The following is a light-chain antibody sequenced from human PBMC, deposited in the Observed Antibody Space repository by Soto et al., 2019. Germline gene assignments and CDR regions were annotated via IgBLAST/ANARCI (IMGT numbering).Light chain of an antibody. Sequence: DIQMTQSPSSLSASVGDRVTITCRASQNIFSYLNWYQQKPGKAPNLLIYAASNLQSGVPSRFSGSGSGTDFTLTISSLQREDFATYHCQQSYSAPPTFGQGTKVDIK. CDR2: AAS. V-gene: IGKV1-39*01. J-gene: IGKJ1*01. CDR1: QNIFSY. CDR3: QQSYSAPPT.